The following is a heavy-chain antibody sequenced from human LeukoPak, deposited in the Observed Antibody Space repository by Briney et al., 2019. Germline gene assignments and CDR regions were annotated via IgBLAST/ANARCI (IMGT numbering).Heavy chain of an antibody. Sequence: GRSLRLSCAASGFTFSNYAMHWVRQAPGKGLEWVAVISYDGSNKYYADSVKGRFTISRDNSKNTLYLQMNSLRAEDTAVYYCARDRGYGGLFDYWGQGTLVTVSS. CDR2: ISYDGSNK. D-gene: IGHD4-23*01. J-gene: IGHJ4*02. V-gene: IGHV3-30-3*01. CDR3: ARDRGYGGLFDY. CDR1: GFTFSNYA.